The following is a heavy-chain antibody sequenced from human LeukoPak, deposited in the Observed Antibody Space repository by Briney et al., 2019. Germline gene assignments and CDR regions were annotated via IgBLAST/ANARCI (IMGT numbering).Heavy chain of an antibody. D-gene: IGHD6-13*01. CDR2: IYSGGST. J-gene: IGHJ4*02. CDR3: ARDTLGYSSS. V-gene: IGHV3-53*01. CDR1: GFTVSSNY. Sequence: GGSLRLSCAASGFTVSSNYMSWVRQAPGKGLEWVSVIYSGGSTYYADSVKGRFTISRDNAKNTLYLQMNSLRAEDTAVYYCARDTLGYSSSWGQGTLVTVSS.